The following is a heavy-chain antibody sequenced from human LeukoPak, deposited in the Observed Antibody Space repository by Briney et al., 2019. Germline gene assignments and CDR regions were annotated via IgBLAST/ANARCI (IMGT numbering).Heavy chain of an antibody. V-gene: IGHV5-51*01. CDR1: GYRFTSYW. CDR2: IYPGDSDT. Sequence: GESLKISCKGSGYRFTSYWIGWVRQMPGKGLEWMGIIYPGDSDTRYSPSFQGQVTISADKSISTAYLQWSSLKASDTAVYYCARHFDIVATGNWFDPWGQGTLVTVSS. D-gene: IGHD5-12*01. J-gene: IGHJ5*02. CDR3: ARHFDIVATGNWFDP.